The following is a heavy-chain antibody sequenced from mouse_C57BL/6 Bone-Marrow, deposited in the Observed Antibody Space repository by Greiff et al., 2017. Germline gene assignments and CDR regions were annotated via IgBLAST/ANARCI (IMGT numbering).Heavy chain of an antibody. CDR1: GYAFSSSW. Sequence: VQLQQSGPELVKPGASVKISCKASGYAFSSSWMNWVKQRPGKGLEWIGRIYPGDGDTNYNGKFKGKATLTADKSSSTAYMQLSSLTSAASAVYFCARRVTTSCYTDYWGQGTPLTV. CDR3: ARRVTTSCYTDY. D-gene: IGHD2-5*01. J-gene: IGHJ2*01. CDR2: IYPGDGDT. V-gene: IGHV1-82*01.